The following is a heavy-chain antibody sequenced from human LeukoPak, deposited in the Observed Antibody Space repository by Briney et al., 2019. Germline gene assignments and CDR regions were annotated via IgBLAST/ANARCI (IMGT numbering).Heavy chain of an antibody. CDR3: ARESSGYYLRFWFDP. V-gene: IGHV3-7*01. J-gene: IGHJ5*02. Sequence: GGSLRLSCAASGFTFSSYWMSWVRQAPGKGLEWVASIKQDGSEKYYVDSVKGRFTISRDNAKNSLYLQMNSLRAEDTAVYYCARESSGYYLRFWFDPWGQGTLVTVSS. D-gene: IGHD3-22*01. CDR2: IKQDGSEK. CDR1: GFTFSSYW.